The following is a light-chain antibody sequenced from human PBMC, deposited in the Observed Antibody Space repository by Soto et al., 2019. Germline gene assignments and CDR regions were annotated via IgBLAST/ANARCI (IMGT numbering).Light chain of an antibody. CDR1: QSVSNS. CDR2: DAS. V-gene: IGKV3-11*01. J-gene: IGKJ5*01. CDR3: QQRSNWPPIT. Sequence: EIVLTQSPATLSLSPGERATLSCRASQSVSNSLAWYQQKPGQAPRLLIYDASDRATGIPGRFSGSGSGTDFTLTISSLEPEDFAVYYCQQRSNWPPITFGQGTRLEI.